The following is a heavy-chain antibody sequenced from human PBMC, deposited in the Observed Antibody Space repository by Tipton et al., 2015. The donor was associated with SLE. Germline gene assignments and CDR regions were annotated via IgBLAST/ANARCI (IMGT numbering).Heavy chain of an antibody. Sequence: QLVQSGAEVKKPGESLKISCKGSGYRFTTFWIAWVRQVPGKGLEWMGIIYPGDSDTRYSPSFRGQVTISADKSISTAYLQWSSLKASDTAMYYCATYDSSGRSRDYGMYVWGQGTTVTVSS. CDR1: GYRFTTFW. J-gene: IGHJ6*02. V-gene: IGHV5-51*01. CDR2: IYPGDSDT. D-gene: IGHD3-22*01. CDR3: ATYDSSGRSRDYGMYV.